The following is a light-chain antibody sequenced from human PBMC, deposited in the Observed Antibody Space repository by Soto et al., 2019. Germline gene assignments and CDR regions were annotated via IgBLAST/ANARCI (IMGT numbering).Light chain of an antibody. Sequence: EIVLTQSPGTLSLSPGERATVSCRASQSVSSTYLAWYQQKPGQAPRLLIYGVSSRATGIPDRFSGSGSGTDFTVTISRLEPEDFAVYYCQQYGSSPLTFGGGTKVEIK. CDR1: QSVSSTY. V-gene: IGKV3-20*01. J-gene: IGKJ4*01. CDR3: QQYGSSPLT. CDR2: GVS.